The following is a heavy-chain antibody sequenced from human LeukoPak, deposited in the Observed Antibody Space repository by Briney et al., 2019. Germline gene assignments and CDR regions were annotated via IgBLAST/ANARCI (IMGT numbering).Heavy chain of an antibody. J-gene: IGHJ4*02. CDR1: GFTFSSYG. D-gene: IGHD2-2*01. V-gene: IGHV3-30*18. CDR2: ISYDGSNK. Sequence: GGSLRLSCAASGFTFSSYGMHWVRQAPGKGLEWVAVISYDGSNKYYADSVKGRFTISRDISKNTLYLQMNSLRAEDTAVYYCAKSGWEYQLLCEFDYWGQGTLVTVSS. CDR3: AKSGWEYQLLCEFDY.